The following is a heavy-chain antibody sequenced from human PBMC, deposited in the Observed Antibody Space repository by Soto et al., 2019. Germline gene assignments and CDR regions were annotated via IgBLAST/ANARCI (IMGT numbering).Heavy chain of an antibody. CDR2: IYPGASDT. CDR1: GYSFTNFW. Sequence: GESLKISCQGSGYSFTNFWIGWVRQMPGKGLEWMGIIYPGASDTRYSPSFQGQVTISADKSISTAYLQWSSLKASDTAMCYCARLREGEVGTTTGFCDYWGQGTLVTVSS. V-gene: IGHV5-51*01. J-gene: IGHJ4*02. D-gene: IGHD1-26*01. CDR3: ARLREGEVGTTTGFCDY.